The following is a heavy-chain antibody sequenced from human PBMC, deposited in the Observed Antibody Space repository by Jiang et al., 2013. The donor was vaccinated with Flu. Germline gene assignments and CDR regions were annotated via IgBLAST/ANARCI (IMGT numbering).Heavy chain of an antibody. CDR1: GFTFSSYW. D-gene: IGHD3-9*01. Sequence: PGGSLRLSCAASGFTFSSYWMSWVRQAPGKGLEWVANIKQDGSEKYYVDSVKGRFTISRDNAKNSLYLQMNSLRAEDTAVYYCARDLGLYGQVLRYFDWLGNWFDPWGQGTLVTVSS. CDR2: IKQDGSEK. CDR3: ARDLGLYGQVLRYFDWLGNWFDP. J-gene: IGHJ5*02. V-gene: IGHV3-7*01.